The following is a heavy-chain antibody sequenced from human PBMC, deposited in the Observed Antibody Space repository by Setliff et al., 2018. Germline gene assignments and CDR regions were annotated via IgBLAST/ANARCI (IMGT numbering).Heavy chain of an antibody. J-gene: IGHJ4*02. CDR1: GGSFSGYY. CDR2: INHSGST. V-gene: IGHV4-34*01. CDR3: ARGRIQLWKYYFDY. Sequence: SETLSLTCAVYGGSFSGYYWSWIRQPPGKGLEWIGEINHSGSTKYNPSLKSRVTISVDTSKNQFSVKLSSVTAADTAVYYCARGRIQLWKYYFDYWGQGTLVTVSS. D-gene: IGHD5-18*01.